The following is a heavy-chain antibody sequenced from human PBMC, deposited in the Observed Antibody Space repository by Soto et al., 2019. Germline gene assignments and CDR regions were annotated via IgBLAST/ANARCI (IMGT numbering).Heavy chain of an antibody. J-gene: IGHJ4*02. CDR2: ISAYNGNT. CDR3: ARDLGGWPDY. Sequence: ASVKVSCKASGYTFTSYGISWVRQAPGQGLEWMGWISAYNGNTNYAQKFQGRVTITADESTSTAYMELSSLRSEDTAVYYCARDLGGWPDYWGQGTLVTVSS. CDR1: GYTFTSYG. V-gene: IGHV1-18*01. D-gene: IGHD2-15*01.